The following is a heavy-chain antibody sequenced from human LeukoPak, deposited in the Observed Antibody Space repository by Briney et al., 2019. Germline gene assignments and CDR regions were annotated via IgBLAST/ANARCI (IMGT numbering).Heavy chain of an antibody. CDR1: GLTFISYE. Sequence: GGALRLSCAASGLTFISYEMNWVRQAPGRGVEWVSYISSSGSTIYYADSVKGRLTISRDNAKNSLYLQMNRLRAEDTAVYYCAREDALGIAAAGHYYYDMDVWGKGTTVTVSS. CDR2: ISSSGSTI. CDR3: AREDALGIAAAGHYYYDMDV. J-gene: IGHJ6*04. V-gene: IGHV3-48*03. D-gene: IGHD6-13*01.